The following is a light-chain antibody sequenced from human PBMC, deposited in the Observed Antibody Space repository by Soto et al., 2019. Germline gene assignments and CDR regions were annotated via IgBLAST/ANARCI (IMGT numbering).Light chain of an antibody. CDR2: GAS. CDR1: QSINSD. V-gene: IGKV3D-15*01. J-gene: IGKJ4*01. CDR3: QQYNNWPPGLT. Sequence: EIVMTQSPATLSVSQGETTRLSCRASQSINSDVAWYQQKVGQTPRLLIHGASTRATGIAARFSGSGSGTEFTLTISGLQSEDFATYYCQQYNNWPPGLTFGGGTKVDI.